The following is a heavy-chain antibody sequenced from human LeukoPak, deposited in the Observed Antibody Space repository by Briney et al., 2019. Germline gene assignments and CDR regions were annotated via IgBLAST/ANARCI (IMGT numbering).Heavy chain of an antibody. CDR3: AKVPGRRNYYYYYMDV. D-gene: IGHD1-26*01. V-gene: IGHV3-30*18. CDR1: GFTFSSYG. Sequence: GGSLRLSCAASGFTFSSYGMHWVRQAPGKGLEWVAVISCDGSNKYYADSVKGRFTISRDNSKNTLYLQMNSLRAEDTAVYYCAKVPGRRNYYYYYMDVWGKGTTVTVSS. CDR2: ISCDGSNK. J-gene: IGHJ6*03.